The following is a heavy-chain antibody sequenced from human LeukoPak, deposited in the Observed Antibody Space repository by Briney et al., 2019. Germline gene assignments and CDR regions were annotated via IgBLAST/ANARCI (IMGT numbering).Heavy chain of an antibody. V-gene: IGHV4-59*01. J-gene: IGHJ4*02. D-gene: IGHD4-17*01. CDR2: INYSGNT. CDR1: GGSISDYY. CDR3: AREGRQDYVYFDY. Sequence: SETLSLTCTVSGGSISDYYWSWIRQPPGKGLEWIGYINYSGNTNYNPSPKSRVTISVDTSKNQFSLRLTSVTAADTAVFYCAREGRQDYVYFDYWGQGSLVTVSS.